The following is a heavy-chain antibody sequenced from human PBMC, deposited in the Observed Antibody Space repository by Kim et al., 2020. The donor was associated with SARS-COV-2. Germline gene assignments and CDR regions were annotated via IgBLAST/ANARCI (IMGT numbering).Heavy chain of an antibody. Sequence: GGSLRLSCAASGFTFSSYAMSWVRQAPGNGLEWVSAISGSGGSTYYADSVKGRFTISRDNSKNTLYLQMNSLRAEDTAVYYCAKEGPYYYDSSGYFVWRDSFSPCHYGMDVWGQGTTVTVSS. V-gene: IGHV3-23*01. CDR2: ISGSGGST. CDR1: GFTFSSYA. D-gene: IGHD3-22*01. J-gene: IGHJ6*02. CDR3: AKEGPYYYDSSGYFVWRDSFSPCHYGMDV.